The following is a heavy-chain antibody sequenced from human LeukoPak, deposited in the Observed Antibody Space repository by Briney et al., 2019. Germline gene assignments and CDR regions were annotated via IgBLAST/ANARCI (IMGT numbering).Heavy chain of an antibody. CDR1: GFTFSSYG. J-gene: IGHJ4*02. CDR2: IWYDGSNK. D-gene: IGHD6-13*01. V-gene: IGHV3-33*01. CDR3: ARDPYSSSWYYFDY. Sequence: GGSLRLSCAASGFTFSSYGMHWVRQAPGKGLEWVAVIWYDGSNKYYADSVKGRFTISRDNSKNTLYLQMNSLRAEDTAVYYCARDPYSSSWYYFDYWGQGTLVTVSS.